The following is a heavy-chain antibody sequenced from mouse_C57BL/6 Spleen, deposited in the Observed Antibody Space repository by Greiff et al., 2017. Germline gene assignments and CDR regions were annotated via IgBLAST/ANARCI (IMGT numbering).Heavy chain of an antibody. V-gene: IGHV1-69*01. J-gene: IGHJ2*01. CDR1: GYTFTSYW. CDR2: IDPSDSYT. CDR3: ARGELGAFDY. Sequence: QVQLQQPGAELVMPGASVKLSCKASGYTFTSYWMHWVKQRPGQGLEWIGEIDPSDSYTNYNQKFKGKSTLTVDKSSSTAYMQLSSLTSEDSAVYYCARGELGAFDYWGQGTTLTVSS. D-gene: IGHD4-1*01.